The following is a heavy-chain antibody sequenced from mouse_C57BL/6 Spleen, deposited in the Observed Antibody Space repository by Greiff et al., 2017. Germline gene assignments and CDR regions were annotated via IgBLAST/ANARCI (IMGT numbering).Heavy chain of an antibody. J-gene: IGHJ4*01. CDR2: ISYSGST. V-gene: IGHV3-8*01. D-gene: IGHD2-4*01. Sequence: EVQLVEPGPGLAKPSQTLSLTCSVTGYSITSYYWNWIRKFPGNKLEYMGYISYSGSTYYNPSLKSRSSITRDTAKNQYYLQLNSVTTEDTATYYCARFEYDDYAMDYWGQGTSATVSS. CDR3: ARFEYDDYAMDY. CDR1: GYSITSYY.